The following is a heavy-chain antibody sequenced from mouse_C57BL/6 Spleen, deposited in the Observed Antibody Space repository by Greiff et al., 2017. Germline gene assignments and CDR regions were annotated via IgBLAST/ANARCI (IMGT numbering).Heavy chain of an antibody. V-gene: IGHV1-52*01. Sequence: QVHVKQPGAELVRPGSSVKLSCKASGYTFTSYWMHWVKQRPIQGLEWIGNIDPSDSETHYNQKFKDKATLTVDKSSSTAYMQLSSLTSEDSAVYYCARSTMVTTCDYWGQGTTLTVSS. CDR2: IDPSDSET. D-gene: IGHD2-2*01. CDR3: ARSTMVTTCDY. CDR1: GYTFTSYW. J-gene: IGHJ2*01.